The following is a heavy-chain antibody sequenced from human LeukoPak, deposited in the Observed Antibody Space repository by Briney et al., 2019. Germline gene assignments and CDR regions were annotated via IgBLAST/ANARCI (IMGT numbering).Heavy chain of an antibody. CDR1: GYTFTSYW. CDR2: IYPGDSDT. D-gene: IGHD2-15*01. J-gene: IGHJ6*03. V-gene: IGHV5-51*01. CDR3: ARHGGDRSVYCSGVSCQYYYYYMDV. Sequence: GESLKISCKGSGYTFTSYWIGWVRQMPGKGLEWMGIIYPGDSDTRYSPSFQGQVTISADKSISTAYLQWSSLKASDTAVYYCARHGGDRSVYCSGVSCQYYYYYMDVWGRGTTVTVSS.